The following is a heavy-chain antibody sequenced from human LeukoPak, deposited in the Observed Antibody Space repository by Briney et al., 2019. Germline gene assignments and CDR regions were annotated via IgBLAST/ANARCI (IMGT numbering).Heavy chain of an antibody. J-gene: IGHJ4*02. CDR1: GYTFTSYG. Sequence: RPSVKVSCKASGYTFTSYGISGVRQAPGQGLEWMGLISAYNGNTNYAQKLQGRVTMTTDTSTSTAYMELRSLRSDDTAVYYCARDRTGHYYGSTFDYWGQGTLVTVSS. D-gene: IGHD3-10*01. CDR2: ISAYNGNT. CDR3: ARDRTGHYYGSTFDY. V-gene: IGHV1-18*01.